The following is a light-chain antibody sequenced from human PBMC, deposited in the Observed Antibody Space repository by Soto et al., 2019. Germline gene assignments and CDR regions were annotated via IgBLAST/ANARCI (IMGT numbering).Light chain of an antibody. J-gene: IGLJ1*01. V-gene: IGLV2-14*03. Sequence: SALTQPASVSGSPGQSITIPCTGASSDVGNYNYVSWYQQHPGKAPKLISYDVSKRPSGVSNRFSGSKSGNTASLTISGLQAEDEADYYCSSYTSRTTVYDFGTGTKGTVL. CDR2: DVS. CDR1: SSDVGNYNY. CDR3: SSYTSRTTVYD.